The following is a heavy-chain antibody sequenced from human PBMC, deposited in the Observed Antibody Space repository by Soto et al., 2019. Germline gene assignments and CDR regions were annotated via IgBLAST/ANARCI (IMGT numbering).Heavy chain of an antibody. V-gene: IGHV4-39*01. CDR2: IYYSGST. CDR1: GGSISSSSYY. J-gene: IGHJ4*02. D-gene: IGHD2-21*02. CDR3: AKGPLLTYYFDY. Sequence: QLQLQESGPGPVKPSETLSLTCTVSGGSISSSSYYWGWIRQPPGKGLEWIGSIYYSGSTYYNPSLKSRVTISVDTSKNQFSLKLSSVTAADTAVYYCAKGPLLTYYFDYWGQGTLVTVSS.